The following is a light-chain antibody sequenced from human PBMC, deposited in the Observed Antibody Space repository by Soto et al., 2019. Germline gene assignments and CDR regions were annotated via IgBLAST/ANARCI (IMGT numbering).Light chain of an antibody. J-gene: IGKJ4*01. V-gene: IGKV4-1*01. CDR1: QSVLYSSNNKNH. CDR3: QQYYTTPRT. CDR2: WAS. Sequence: DIVMTQSPDSLAVSLGERATINCKSSQSVLYSSNNKNHLAWYQQKPGQPPKLLIYWASTRDSGVPDRFSGSGSGTDFTLTISSLQAEDVAVYYCQQYYTTPRTFGGGTKVEIK.